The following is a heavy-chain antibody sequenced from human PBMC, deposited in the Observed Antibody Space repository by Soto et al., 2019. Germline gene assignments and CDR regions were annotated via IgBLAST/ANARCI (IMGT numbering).Heavy chain of an antibody. V-gene: IGHV5-51*01. CDR3: PRRGCSTCSCYSPLHDDFDS. CDR1: GYSFTNYW. D-gene: IGHD2-2*02. CDR2: IYPGDSDT. Sequence: GDSLKISCKGSGYSFTNYWIGWVRQMPGKGLEWMGIIYPGDSDTRYSPSFQGQVTISADKSIRTAYLHGSSLKASDTAMYYCPRRGCSTCSCYSPLHDDFDSWGQGTMVT. J-gene: IGHJ3*02.